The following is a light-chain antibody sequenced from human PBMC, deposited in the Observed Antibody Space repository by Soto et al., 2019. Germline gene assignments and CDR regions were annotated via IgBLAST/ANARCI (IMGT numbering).Light chain of an antibody. V-gene: IGKV1-5*01. J-gene: IGKJ1*01. Sequence: DFQMTQSPSTLSASVGDRATITCRASQNIRSRLAWFQQKPGKAPKLLIYDASSWESGVPHRFSASGSGTDFTLTISDVQPEDFALYYCHQRHSWPRTFGQGTKVDIK. CDR1: QNIRSR. CDR3: HQRHSWPRT. CDR2: DAS.